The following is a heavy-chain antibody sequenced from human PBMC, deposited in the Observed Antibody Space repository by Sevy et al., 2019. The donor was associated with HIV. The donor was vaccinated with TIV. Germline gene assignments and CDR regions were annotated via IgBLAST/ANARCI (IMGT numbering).Heavy chain of an antibody. D-gene: IGHD3-3*01. CDR2: IYWDDDK. Sequence: SGPTLVNPTQTLTLTCTFSGFSLSTSGVGVGWIRQPPGKALEWLALIYWDDDKRYSPSLKGRLTITKDTSKNQVVLTMTKMDPVDKAKYYCAHSIYSDYDFWSGYIDNWFDPWGQGTLVTVSS. CDR1: GFSLSTSGVG. V-gene: IGHV2-5*02. J-gene: IGHJ5*02. CDR3: AHSIYSDYDFWSGYIDNWFDP.